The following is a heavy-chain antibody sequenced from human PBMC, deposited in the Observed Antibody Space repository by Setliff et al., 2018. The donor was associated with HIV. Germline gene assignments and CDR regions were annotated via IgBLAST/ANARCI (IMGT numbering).Heavy chain of an antibody. D-gene: IGHD2-15*01. J-gene: IGHJ5*02. Sequence: GGSLRLSCVASGFTFNSAWMNGVRQPPGKGLEWIGRIKSRTDGGTTDYAAPVKGRFSISRDDSKNTLYLQMNSPKTEDTAMYYCITGERYCIGGSCYSIIGHWGQGTLVT. CDR1: GFTFNSAW. CDR3: ITGERYCIGGSCYSIIGH. V-gene: IGHV3-15*01. CDR2: IKSRTDGGTT.